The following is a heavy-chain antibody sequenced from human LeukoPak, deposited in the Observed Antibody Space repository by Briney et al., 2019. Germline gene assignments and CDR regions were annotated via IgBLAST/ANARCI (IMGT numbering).Heavy chain of an antibody. CDR3: AARYCTDTVCHFY. CDR2: VNSHGSTT. D-gene: IGHD2-8*01. Sequence: PGGTLRLSCGASGFTFRTYWMHWVRQPPGKGLVWVSRVNSHGSTTEYADSVKGRFTISRDNAKNTLYLQMDSLRADDTAVYYCAARYCTDTVCHFYGGQGPLVTVSS. V-gene: IGHV3-74*03. J-gene: IGHJ1*01. CDR1: GFTFRTYW.